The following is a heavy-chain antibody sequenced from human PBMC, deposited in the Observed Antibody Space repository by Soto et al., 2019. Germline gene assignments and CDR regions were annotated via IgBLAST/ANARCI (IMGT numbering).Heavy chain of an antibody. CDR2: IYYSGST. CDR1: GGSISSYY. Sequence: SETLSLTCTVSGGSISSYYWSWIRQPPGKGLEWIGYIYYSGSTNYNPSLKSRVTISVDTSKNQFSLKPCSVTAADTAVYYCARNRFLEWFDPWGQGTLVTVSS. CDR3: ARNRFLEWFDP. D-gene: IGHD3-3*01. V-gene: IGHV4-59*01. J-gene: IGHJ5*02.